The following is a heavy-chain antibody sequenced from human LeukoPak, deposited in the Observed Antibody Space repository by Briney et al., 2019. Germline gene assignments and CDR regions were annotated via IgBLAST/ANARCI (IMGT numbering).Heavy chain of an antibody. Sequence: ASVKVSCKASGYTFTNYDINWVRQATGQGLEYMGWMNPNTGNTGYAQKFQGRITMTRNTSISTVFMELSNLRSEDTAVYYCARRAGAYSHPYDYWGQGTLVTVSS. CDR3: ARRAGAYSHPYDY. J-gene: IGHJ4*02. CDR2: MNPNTGNT. V-gene: IGHV1-8*01. CDR1: GYTFTNYD. D-gene: IGHD4/OR15-4a*01.